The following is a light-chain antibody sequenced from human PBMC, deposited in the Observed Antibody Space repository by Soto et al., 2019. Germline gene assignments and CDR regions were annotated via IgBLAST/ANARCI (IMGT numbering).Light chain of an antibody. J-gene: IGLJ2*01. CDR2: EGS. V-gene: IGLV2-23*01. CDR3: CSYAGSRTFV. Sequence: QSVLTQPASVSGSPEQSITISCTGTSSDVGAYNLVSWYQQHPGQAPRLIIYEGSKRPSGISHRFSGSKSDNTAYLTISGLLAEDEAHYHCCSYAGSRTFVFGGGTKLTVL. CDR1: SSDVGAYNL.